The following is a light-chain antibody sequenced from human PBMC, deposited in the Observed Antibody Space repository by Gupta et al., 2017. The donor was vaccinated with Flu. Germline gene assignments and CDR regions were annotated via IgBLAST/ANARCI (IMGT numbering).Light chain of an antibody. CDR1: ESVGSN. J-gene: IGKJ3*01. CDR2: GAS. V-gene: IGKV3-15*01. CDR3: QEYKYYPRT. Sequence: ETVMTQSPDTLSASPGERVTLSCRASESVGSNLAWYQQKPGQAPRLLIYGASTWATAVPGKFSGSGSGKEFILTITSLQSEDFAIYYCQEYKYYPRTFGPGTKVDIK.